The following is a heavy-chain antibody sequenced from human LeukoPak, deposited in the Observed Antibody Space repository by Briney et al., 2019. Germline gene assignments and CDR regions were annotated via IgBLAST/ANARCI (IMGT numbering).Heavy chain of an antibody. D-gene: IGHD6-19*01. CDR3: ARAVSGRFDY. J-gene: IGHJ4*02. Sequence: PSETLSLTCTVSGGSISSYYWSWIRQPPGKGLEWIGYIYYSGSTNYNPSLKSRVTISLDTSKNQFSLRLSSVTAADTAIYYCARAVSGRFDYWGQGTLVTVSS. CDR2: IYYSGST. CDR1: GGSISSYY. V-gene: IGHV4-59*08.